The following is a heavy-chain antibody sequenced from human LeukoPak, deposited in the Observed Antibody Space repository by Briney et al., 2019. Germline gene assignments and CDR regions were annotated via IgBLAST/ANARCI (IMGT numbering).Heavy chain of an antibody. Sequence: GGSLRLSCAASGFTFRSYSMNWVRQAPGKGLEWVSSISTGSSYIYYADSVKGRFTISRDNAKNSLYLQMISLRVEDTALYYCARDRTVTTFDSWGQGTLVTVSS. D-gene: IGHD4-17*01. J-gene: IGHJ4*02. CDR2: ISTGSSYI. V-gene: IGHV3-21*01. CDR3: ARDRTVTTFDS. CDR1: GFTFRSYS.